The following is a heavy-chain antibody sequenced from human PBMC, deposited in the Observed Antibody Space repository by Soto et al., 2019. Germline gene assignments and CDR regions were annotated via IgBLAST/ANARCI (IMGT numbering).Heavy chain of an antibody. CDR3: AKDFGSGSYYYYYYGMDV. D-gene: IGHD6-19*01. Sequence: PGGSLRLSCAASGFTFDDYAMHWVRQAPGKGLEWVSGISWNSGSIGYADSVKGRFTISRDNAKNSLYLQMNSLRAEDTALYYCAKDFGSGSYYYYYYGMDVWGQGTTVTVSS. CDR2: ISWNSGSI. CDR1: GFTFDDYA. V-gene: IGHV3-9*01. J-gene: IGHJ6*02.